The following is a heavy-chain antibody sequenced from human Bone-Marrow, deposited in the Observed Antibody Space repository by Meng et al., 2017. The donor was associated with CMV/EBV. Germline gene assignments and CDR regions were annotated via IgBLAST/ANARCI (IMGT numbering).Heavy chain of an antibody. J-gene: IGHJ3*02. V-gene: IGHV1-18*01. D-gene: IGHD3-9*01. CDR2: VGGCDGDT. Sequence: ASVKVSCKASGYTFSRYGVSWVRQAPGQGLEWLGWVGGCDGDTNYALEFRGRVTMTTDTATNTAYMELRSLRSDDTAVYYCARDWECLDRSDVFDIWGQGPMVTV. CDR3: ARDWECLDRSDVFDI. CDR1: GYTFSRYG.